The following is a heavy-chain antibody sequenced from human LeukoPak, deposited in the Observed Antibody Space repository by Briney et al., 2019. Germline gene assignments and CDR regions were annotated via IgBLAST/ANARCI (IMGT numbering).Heavy chain of an antibody. CDR3: ARSIAEAEPASDS. CDR1: GYTFSAYY. D-gene: IGHD6-13*01. J-gene: IGHJ4*02. Sequence: GASVKVSCKASGYTFSAYYMHWVRQAPGQGLECMGWINPNSGGTKYAQKFQGRVTLTRDTSISTAYMELSRLRSDDTAVYYCARSIAEAEPASDSWGQGTLVTVSS. CDR2: INPNSGGT. V-gene: IGHV1-2*02.